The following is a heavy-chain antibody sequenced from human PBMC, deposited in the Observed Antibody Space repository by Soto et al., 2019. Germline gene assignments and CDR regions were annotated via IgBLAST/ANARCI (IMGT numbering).Heavy chain of an antibody. CDR2: IKSKIDGETT. CDR3: PTVLRRQGQSSLGYYFDN. V-gene: IGHV3-15*01. J-gene: IGHJ4*02. CDR1: GFTFSNAW. Sequence: EVQVVESGGGFVKPGGSLTLSCAASGFTFSNAWMSWVRQAPGKGLQWVGRIKSKIDGETTDYAASVKGRFSISRDDSKNTVYLQMNSLKTDDTAVYYCPTVLRRQGQSSLGYYFDNWGQGTLVTVSS. D-gene: IGHD1-26*01.